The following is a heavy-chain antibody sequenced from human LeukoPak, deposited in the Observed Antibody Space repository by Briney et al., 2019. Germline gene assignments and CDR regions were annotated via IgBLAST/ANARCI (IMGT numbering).Heavy chain of an antibody. CDR3: ARSPGYSSSWRDNWFDP. V-gene: IGHV4-34*01. Sequence: SETLSLTCAVYGGSFSGYYWSWIRQPPGKGLEWIGEINHSGSTNYNPSLKSRVTISVDTSKNQFSLKLSSVTAADTAVYYCARSPGYSSSWRDNWFDPWGQGTLVTVSS. D-gene: IGHD6-13*01. J-gene: IGHJ5*02. CDR1: GGSFSGYY. CDR2: INHSGST.